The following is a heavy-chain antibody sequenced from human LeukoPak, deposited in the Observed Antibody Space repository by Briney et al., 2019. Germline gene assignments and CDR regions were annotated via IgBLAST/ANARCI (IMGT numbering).Heavy chain of an antibody. Sequence: GGSLRLSWAASWFTVSTNYMSCVRQAPGKGRECGSVFYRGGDRYYADPLEGRFTISRHNSKNTVDLQMNSLSPEDTAVYYCARTSVAGPGNYWGQGTLVTVSS. CDR3: ARTSVAGPGNY. CDR1: WFTVSTNY. J-gene: IGHJ4*02. CDR2: FYRGGDR. V-gene: IGHV3-53*01. D-gene: IGHD6-19*01.